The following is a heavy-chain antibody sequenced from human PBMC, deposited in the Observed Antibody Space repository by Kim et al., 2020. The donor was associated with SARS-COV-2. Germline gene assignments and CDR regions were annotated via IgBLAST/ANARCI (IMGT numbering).Heavy chain of an antibody. J-gene: IGHJ4*02. V-gene: IGHV3-33*01. Sequence: NKYYADSLKSRFTISRDNSKTTLYLQMNSLRAEDTAVYYCASHPAAGNAYWGQGTLVTVSS. D-gene: IGHD6-13*01. CDR2: NK. CDR3: ASHPAAGNAY.